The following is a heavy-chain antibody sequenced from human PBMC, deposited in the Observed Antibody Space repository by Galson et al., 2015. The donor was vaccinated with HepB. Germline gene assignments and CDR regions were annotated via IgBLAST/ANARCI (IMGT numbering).Heavy chain of an antibody. CDR1: GYNFAKYW. V-gene: IGHV5-51*01. CDR3: ARELYNFWGGYHNPPPTGFDL. CDR2: IYPDDSET. J-gene: IGHJ5*02. Sequence: QSGAEVKKPGESLKISCKGSGYNFAKYWIAWVRQMPGKGLEWMGMIYPDDSETKYSPSFQGQVTISADKAINTAYLQWNSLRASDTAVYYCARELYNFWGGYHNPPPTGFDLWGQGTLVTVSS. D-gene: IGHD3-3*01.